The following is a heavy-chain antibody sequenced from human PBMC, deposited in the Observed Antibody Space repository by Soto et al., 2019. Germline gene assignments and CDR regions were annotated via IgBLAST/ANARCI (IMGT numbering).Heavy chain of an antibody. J-gene: IGHJ4*02. V-gene: IGHV3-30*18. CDR1: GFTFSDYG. CDR3: AKEMYPRTVLDSSSPWGDY. D-gene: IGHD6-6*01. Sequence: GALRLSCAVSGFTFSDYGMHWVRQAPGKGLEWVAVMSYAGSYKYYADSVKGRFTISRDLSGNTLFLQMNSLRLEDTAVYFCAKEMYPRTVLDSSSPWGDYWGQGTLVTVSS. CDR2: MSYAGSYK.